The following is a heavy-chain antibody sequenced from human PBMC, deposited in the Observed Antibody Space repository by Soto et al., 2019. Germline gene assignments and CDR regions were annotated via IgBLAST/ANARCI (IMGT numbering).Heavy chain of an antibody. Sequence: ESGPTLVNPTQTLTLTCTVSGFSLSTSGMSVGWIRQPPGKALEWLALIDWDDDKYYNASLKTRLTISKDTSKNQVVLTVTNMDPVDAATYYCARTTSVSGYVGPEGFFDSWGQGIQVTVSS. CDR1: GFSLSTSGMS. CDR2: IDWDDDK. D-gene: IGHD6-13*01. J-gene: IGHJ4*02. CDR3: ARTTSVSGYVGPEGFFDS. V-gene: IGHV2-70*01.